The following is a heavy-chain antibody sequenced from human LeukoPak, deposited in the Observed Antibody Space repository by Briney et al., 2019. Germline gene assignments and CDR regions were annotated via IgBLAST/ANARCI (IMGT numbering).Heavy chain of an antibody. J-gene: IGHJ5*02. V-gene: IGHV3-21*01. D-gene: IGHD4-17*01. CDR2: ISSSSSYI. CDR1: GFTFSSHS. Sequence: GGSLRLSCAASGFTFSSHSMNWVRQAPGKGLEWVSSISSSSSYIYYADSVKGRFTISRDNAKNSLYLQMNSLRAEDTAVYYCARVMTTVTNGWFDPWGQGTLVTVSS. CDR3: ARVMTTVTNGWFDP.